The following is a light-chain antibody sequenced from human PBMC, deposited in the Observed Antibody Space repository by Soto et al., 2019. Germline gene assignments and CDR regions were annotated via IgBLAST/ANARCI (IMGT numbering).Light chain of an antibody. CDR2: T. CDR1: RSNIGAGYD. J-gene: IGLJ3*02. Sequence: QSVLTQPPSVSGAPGQRVTISCTGSRSNIGAGYDVHWYQQLPSTAPKVLIYTNRPSGVPDRFSGSKSGTSASLAITGLQAEDEADYYCPSYDSSVSGWVFGGGTKLTVL. CDR3: PSYDSSVSGWV. V-gene: IGLV1-40*01.